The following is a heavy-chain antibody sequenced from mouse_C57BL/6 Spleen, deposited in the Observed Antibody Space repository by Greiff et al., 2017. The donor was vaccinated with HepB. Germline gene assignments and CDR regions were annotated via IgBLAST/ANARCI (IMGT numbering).Heavy chain of an antibody. V-gene: IGHV1-15*01. CDR3: TKNEGYSNYVG. CDR2: IDPETGGT. Sequence: VQRVESGAELVRPGASVTLSCKASGYTFTDYEMHWVKQTPVHGLEWIGAIDPETGGTAYNQKCKGKAILTADKSSSTAYMYLRSLTSEDSAVYYCTKNEGYSNYVGWGQGTTLTVSS. CDR1: GYTFTDYE. D-gene: IGHD2-5*01. J-gene: IGHJ2*01.